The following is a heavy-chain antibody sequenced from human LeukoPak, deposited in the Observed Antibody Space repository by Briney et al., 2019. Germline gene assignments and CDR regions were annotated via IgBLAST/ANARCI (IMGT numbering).Heavy chain of an antibody. CDR3: AKVRASFLEWCFDY. CDR2: ISGSGGST. V-gene: IGHV3-23*01. CDR1: GFTFSNYA. Sequence: PGGSLRLSCAASGFTFSNYAMSWVRQAPGKGLEWVSAISGSGGSTYYADSVKGRFTISRDNSKNTLYLQMNSLRAEDTAVYYCAKVRASFLEWCFDYWGQGTLVTVSS. D-gene: IGHD3-3*01. J-gene: IGHJ4*02.